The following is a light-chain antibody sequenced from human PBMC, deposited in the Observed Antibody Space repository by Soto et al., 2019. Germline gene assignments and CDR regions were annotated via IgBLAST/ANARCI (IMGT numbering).Light chain of an antibody. CDR1: QDVSNY. J-gene: IGKJ3*01. CDR3: QNYNSAPFT. V-gene: IGKV1-27*01. CDR2: SAS. Sequence: DIQMTQSPSSLSASVGGRVTITCRASQDVSNYLAWYQQRPGQVPKLLIYSASTLQSGVPSRFSGSGSGTDFTLTINSLQPEDVASYYCQNYNSAPFTFGPGTKVDIK.